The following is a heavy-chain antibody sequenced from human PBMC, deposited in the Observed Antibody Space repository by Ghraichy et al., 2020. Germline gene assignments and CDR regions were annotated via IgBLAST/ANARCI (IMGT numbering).Heavy chain of an antibody. D-gene: IGHD1-26*01. CDR1: GFTFSRYT. V-gene: IGHV3-21*01. Sequence: GGSLRLSCATSGFTFSRYTMNWVRLAPGKGLEWVSCISRDSGAIYYADSVKGRFTISRDNAKNSLYLQMNSLRDEDTAVYFCAREAGLGPPSDEYFHPWGQGTLVTVSS. CDR2: ISRDSGAI. J-gene: IGHJ1*01. CDR3: AREAGLGPPSDEYFHP.